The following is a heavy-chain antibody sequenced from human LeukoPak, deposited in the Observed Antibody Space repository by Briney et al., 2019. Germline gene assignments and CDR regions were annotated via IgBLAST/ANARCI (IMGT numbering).Heavy chain of an antibody. Sequence: PGGSLRLSCAASGFTFSSYAMSWVRQAPGKGLEWVSAISGSGGSTYYADSVKGRFTISRDNSKNTLYLQMNSLRAEDTAVYYCAKDQGWGGWDHDAFDIWGQGIMVTVSS. D-gene: IGHD6-19*01. CDR3: AKDQGWGGWDHDAFDI. J-gene: IGHJ3*02. CDR2: ISGSGGST. V-gene: IGHV3-23*01. CDR1: GFTFSSYA.